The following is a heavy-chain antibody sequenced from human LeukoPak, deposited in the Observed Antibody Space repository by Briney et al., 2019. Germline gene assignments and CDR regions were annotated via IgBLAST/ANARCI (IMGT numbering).Heavy chain of an antibody. CDR3: AKVIAGAGNEIFDY. CDR1: GFPFSGYA. CDR2: ISNSGENT. Sequence: PGGSLRLSCAASGFPFSGYAMSWVRQAPGKGLAWVSVISNSGENTYYADSVKGRFTISRDNSKNTVYLQMNSLRAEDTAVYYCAKVIAGAGNEIFDYWGQGTLVTVSS. D-gene: IGHD6-19*01. J-gene: IGHJ4*02. V-gene: IGHV3-23*01.